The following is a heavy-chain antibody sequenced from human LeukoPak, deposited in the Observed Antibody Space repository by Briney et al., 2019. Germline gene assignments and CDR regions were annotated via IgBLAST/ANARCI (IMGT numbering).Heavy chain of an antibody. CDR3: ARREGVSYYDFWSGPSRAFDI. Sequence: SETLSLTCTVSGGSISSGDYYWGWIRQPPGKGLEWIGSIYYSGSTYYNPSLKSRVTISVDTSKNQFSLKLSSVTSADTAVYYCARREGVSYYDFWSGPSRAFDIWGQGTMVTVSS. CDR2: IYYSGST. CDR1: GGSISSGDYY. J-gene: IGHJ3*02. V-gene: IGHV4-39*01. D-gene: IGHD3-3*01.